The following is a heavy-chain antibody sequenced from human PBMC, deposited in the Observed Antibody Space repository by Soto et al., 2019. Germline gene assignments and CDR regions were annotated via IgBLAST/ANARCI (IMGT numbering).Heavy chain of an antibody. V-gene: IGHV3-64D*06. CDR3: VKDMTRNDLWSGSYTAFDY. Sequence: PGGSLRLSCSVSGLTFSNYAMHWVRQAPGKGLEFVSTISINGGTTYYADSVKGRFTISRDNTRNVLYLQMSSLRAEDTAVYYCVKDMTRNDLWSGSYTAFDYWGQGTLVTVSS. J-gene: IGHJ4*02. CDR1: GLTFSNYA. D-gene: IGHD3-3*01. CDR2: ISINGGTT.